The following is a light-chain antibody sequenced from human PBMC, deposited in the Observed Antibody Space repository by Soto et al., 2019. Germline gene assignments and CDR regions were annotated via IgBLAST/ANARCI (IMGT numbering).Light chain of an antibody. CDR2: GAS. J-gene: IGKJ1*01. CDR1: QSISRSD. Sequence: EIVLTQSPGTVSLSPGESATLSCRASQSISRSDLAWYQHRPGQSPRLLIYGASTRATGIPARFSGSGSGTDFTLTISKLEPEDFAVYYCQQYGNSPTTFGQGTKA. V-gene: IGKV3-20*01. CDR3: QQYGNSPTT.